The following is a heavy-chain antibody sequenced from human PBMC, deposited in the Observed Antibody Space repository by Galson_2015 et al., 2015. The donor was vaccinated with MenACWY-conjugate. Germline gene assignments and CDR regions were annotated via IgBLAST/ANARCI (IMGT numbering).Heavy chain of an antibody. D-gene: IGHD4-17*01. V-gene: IGHV1-69*13. Sequence: SVKVSCKASGDSFNTYSFNWIRQAPGQGPEWLGGIIPVLHTTDYAQRFQGRLTITAGESTSTVYMELSSLRSDDTAIYYCARPGGDYEQRTFFDYWGQGTLVTVSS. CDR1: GDSFNTYS. CDR3: ARPGGDYEQRTFFDY. CDR2: IIPVLHTT. J-gene: IGHJ4*02.